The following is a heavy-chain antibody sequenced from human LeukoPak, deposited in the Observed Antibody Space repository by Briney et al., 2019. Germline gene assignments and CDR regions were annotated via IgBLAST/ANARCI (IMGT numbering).Heavy chain of an antibody. CDR1: GFTFSRNW. D-gene: IGHD4-17*01. CDR3: AREVYGDNYFDY. CDR2: IKQDGSDK. J-gene: IGHJ4*02. Sequence: PGGSLRLSCAASGFTFSRNWMSWLCQAPGRGLEWVANIKQDGSDKYYVDSVKGRFTISRDNAKTSLFLQMNSLRVEDTAVYYCAREVYGDNYFDYWGRGTLVTVAS. V-gene: IGHV3-7*05.